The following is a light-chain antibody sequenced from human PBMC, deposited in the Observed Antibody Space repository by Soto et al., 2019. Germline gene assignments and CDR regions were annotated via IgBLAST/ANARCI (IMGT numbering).Light chain of an antibody. Sequence: DIAMTQSPDSLAVSMSERATINCKSSQSVLYSSNNKNYLAWYQQKPGQPPKLLIYWASTRESGVPDRFSGSGSGTDFTLTISSLQAVDVAVYYCQQYYTTLTWTFGQGTKVEIK. CDR2: WAS. CDR3: QQYYTTLTWT. CDR1: QSVLYSSNNKNY. J-gene: IGKJ1*01. V-gene: IGKV4-1*01.